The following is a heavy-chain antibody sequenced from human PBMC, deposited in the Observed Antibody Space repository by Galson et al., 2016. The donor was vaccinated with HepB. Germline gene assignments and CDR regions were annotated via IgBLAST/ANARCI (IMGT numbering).Heavy chain of an antibody. CDR2: ISSSDGRT. Sequence: SLRLSCAASGVTFNTSAMTWARQAPGKGLEWDSSISSSDGRTWYADSVRGRFTLSTDNSKTTLYVQMNSLRVDDSAIYYCAKARSVIPGGGWFNAFDNWGQGIMVTVSP. J-gene: IGHJ3*02. V-gene: IGHV3-23*01. CDR3: AKARSVIPGGGWFNAFDN. D-gene: IGHD2-15*01. CDR1: GVTFNTSA.